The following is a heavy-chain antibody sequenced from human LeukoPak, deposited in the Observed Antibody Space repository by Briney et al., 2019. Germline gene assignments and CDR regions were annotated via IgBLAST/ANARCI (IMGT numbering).Heavy chain of an antibody. V-gene: IGHV1-18*01. CDR3: ARDPGYCSSTSCYHSVVNYFDY. CDR2: ISAYNGNT. Sequence: ASVKVSCKASGGTFSSYAISWVRQAPGQGLEWMGWISAYNGNTNYAQKLQGRVTMTTDTSTSTAYMELRSLRSDDTAVYYCARDPGYCSSTSCYHSVVNYFDYWGQGTLVTVSS. J-gene: IGHJ4*02. CDR1: GGTFSSYA. D-gene: IGHD2-2*01.